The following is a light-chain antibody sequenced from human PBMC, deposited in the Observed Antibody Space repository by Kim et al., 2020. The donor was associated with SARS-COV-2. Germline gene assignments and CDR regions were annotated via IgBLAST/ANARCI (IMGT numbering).Light chain of an antibody. V-gene: IGLV3-21*04. CDR2: YDS. CDR3: QVWDSSSDHPV. J-gene: IGLJ3*02. Sequence: APGKTDRSTCGGNNIGSKSVHWYQQKPGQAPVLVIYYDSDRPSGNPERFSGSNSGNTATLTISRVEAGDEADYYCQVWDSSSDHPVFGGGTKLTVL. CDR1: NIGSKS.